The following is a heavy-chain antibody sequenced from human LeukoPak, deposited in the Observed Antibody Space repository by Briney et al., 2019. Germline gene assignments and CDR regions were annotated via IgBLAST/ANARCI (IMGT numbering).Heavy chain of an antibody. CDR1: GYSFTSYW. V-gene: IGHV5-51*01. CDR3: AKWVGDSRLDP. CDR2: IYPGDSDT. J-gene: IGHJ5*02. Sequence: GESLKISCKGSGYSFTSYWIGWVRQMPGKGLEWMGIIYPGDSDTRYSPSFQGQVTISADKSISTAYLQWSSLTASDSAMYYCAKWVGDSRLDPWAREPWSPSPQ. D-gene: IGHD3-10*01.